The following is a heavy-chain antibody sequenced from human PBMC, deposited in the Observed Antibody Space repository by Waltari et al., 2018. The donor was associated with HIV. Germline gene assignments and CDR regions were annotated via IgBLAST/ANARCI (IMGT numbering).Heavy chain of an antibody. CDR3: AREYHYDSSGLSEDYYYYYGMDV. CDR1: GYTFTGYY. D-gene: IGHD3-22*01. J-gene: IGHJ6*02. CDR2: INPNSGGT. Sequence: QVQLVQSGAEVKKPGASVKVSCKASGYTFTGYYMHWVRQAPGQGLEWMGGINPNSGGTNYAQKFQGRFTMTRDTSISTAYMELSRLGSDDTAVYYCAREYHYDSSGLSEDYYYYYGMDVWGQGTTVTVSS. V-gene: IGHV1-2*02.